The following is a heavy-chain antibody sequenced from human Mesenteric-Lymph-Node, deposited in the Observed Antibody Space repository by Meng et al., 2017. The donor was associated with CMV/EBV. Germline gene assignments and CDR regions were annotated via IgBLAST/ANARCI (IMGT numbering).Heavy chain of an antibody. D-gene: IGHD2/OR15-2a*01. V-gene: IGHV4-59*12. CDR1: GGSISSYH. CDR2: IYYSGGT. Sequence: SETLSLTCTVSGGSISSYHWSWIRQPPGKGLEWTGYIYYSGGTSYNPSLMSRVTMSVDKSNNQFSLKLTSVTAADTAVYFCARDRAIAIWGQGTLVTVSS. CDR3: ARDRAIAI. J-gene: IGHJ4*02.